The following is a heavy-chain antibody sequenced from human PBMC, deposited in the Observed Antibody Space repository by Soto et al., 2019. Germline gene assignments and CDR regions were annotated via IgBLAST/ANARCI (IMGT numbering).Heavy chain of an antibody. CDR1: GYSFTRYW. CDR3: ASFSSSSRLFDY. D-gene: IGHD6-13*01. CDR2: IDPSDSYT. Sequence: GESLKISCKGSGYSFTRYWISWARQMPGKGLEWMGRIDPSDSYTNYSPSFQGHVTISADKSISTAYLQWSSLKASDTAMYYCASFSSSSRLFDYWGQGTLGPSPQ. J-gene: IGHJ4*02. V-gene: IGHV5-10-1*01.